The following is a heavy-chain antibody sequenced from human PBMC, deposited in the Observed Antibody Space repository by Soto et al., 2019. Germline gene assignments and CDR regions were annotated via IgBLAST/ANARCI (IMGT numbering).Heavy chain of an antibody. CDR3: ARGGYCSGGSCYLIWFDP. Sequence: SETLSLTCAVSGGSISSGGYSWSWIRQPPGKGLEWIGYIYHSGSTYYNPSLKSRVTISVDRSKNQFSLKLSSVTAADTAVYYCARGGYCSGGSCYLIWFDPWGQGTLVTSPQ. J-gene: IGHJ5*02. D-gene: IGHD2-15*01. V-gene: IGHV4-30-2*01. CDR1: GGSISSGGYS. CDR2: IYHSGST.